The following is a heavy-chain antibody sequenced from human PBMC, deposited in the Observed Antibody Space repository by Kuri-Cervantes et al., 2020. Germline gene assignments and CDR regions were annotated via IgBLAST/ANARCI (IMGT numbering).Heavy chain of an antibody. Sequence: GESLKISCAASGFTFSSYSMNWVRQAPGKGLEWVSYISSSSSTIYYADSAKGRFTISRDNAKNSLYLQMNSLRDEDTAVYYCARDRPYSSSWYYFDYWGQGTLVTVSS. D-gene: IGHD6-13*01. CDR3: ARDRPYSSSWYYFDY. CDR2: ISSSSSTI. J-gene: IGHJ4*02. CDR1: GFTFSSYS. V-gene: IGHV3-48*02.